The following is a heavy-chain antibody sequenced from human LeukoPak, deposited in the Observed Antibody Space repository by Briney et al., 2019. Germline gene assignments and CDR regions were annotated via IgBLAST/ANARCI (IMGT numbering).Heavy chain of an antibody. J-gene: IGHJ4*02. CDR2: ISAYNGNT. V-gene: IGHV1-18*01. CDR3: ARAKYYDILTGYYKALDY. Sequence: ASVKVSCKASGYTFTSYGISWVRRAPGQGLEWMGWISAYNGNTNYAQKLQGRVTMTTDTSTSTAYMELRSLRSDDTAVYYCARAKYYDILTGYYKALDYWGQGTLVTVSS. D-gene: IGHD3-9*01. CDR1: GYTFTSYG.